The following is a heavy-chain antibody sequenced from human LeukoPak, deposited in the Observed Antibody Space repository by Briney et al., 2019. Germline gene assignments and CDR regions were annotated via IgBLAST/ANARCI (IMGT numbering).Heavy chain of an antibody. D-gene: IGHD2-2*01. V-gene: IGHV3-15*04. CDR2: IESKTDGGTT. Sequence: PGGSLRLSCAASGFTFSNAWMSWVRQAPGKGLEWVGRIESKTDGGTTDYAAPVKGRFTISRDDSKNTLYLQMNSLKTEDTAVYYCTTDIVVVPAADYYYYMDVWGKGTTVTVSS. CDR1: GFTFSNAW. J-gene: IGHJ6*03. CDR3: TTDIVVVPAADYYYYMDV.